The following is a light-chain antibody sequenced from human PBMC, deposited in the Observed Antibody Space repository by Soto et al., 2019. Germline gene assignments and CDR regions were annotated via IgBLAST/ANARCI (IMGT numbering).Light chain of an antibody. CDR1: QSLVHSDGDTY. CDR3: MQSTPWPPGT. J-gene: IGKJ2*01. CDR2: KVS. V-gene: IGKV2-30*02. Sequence: DVVMTQSPLSLPVTLGQPASISCRSSQSLVHSDGDTYLSWFQRRPGQSPRRLIYKVSYRDSGVPDRFSGSGSGTDFTLKINRVEAEDVGKYYCMQSTPWPPGTFGQGTKLEIK.